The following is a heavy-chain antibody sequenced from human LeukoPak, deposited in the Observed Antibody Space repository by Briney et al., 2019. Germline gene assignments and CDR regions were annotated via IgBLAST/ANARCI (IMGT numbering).Heavy chain of an antibody. V-gene: IGHV3-33*06. J-gene: IGHJ4*02. Sequence: GGSLRLSCAASGFTFNTYGMHWVRQAPGKGLEWVAVIWSDGTHKYYSDSVRGRFTISRDNSKNTLYLEMNSLRVEDTAVYYCAKSNSESQTTVGNWGQGTLVTVSS. CDR1: GFTFNTYG. CDR3: AKSNSESQTTVGN. CDR2: IWSDGTHK. D-gene: IGHD1-26*01.